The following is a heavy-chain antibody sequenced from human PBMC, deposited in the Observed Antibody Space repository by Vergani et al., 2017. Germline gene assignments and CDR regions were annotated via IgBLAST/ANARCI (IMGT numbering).Heavy chain of an antibody. CDR1: GFTFSTYA. CDR2: ISSDGGST. D-gene: IGHD2/OR15-2a*01. Sequence: EVQLLESGGGLVQPGGSLRLSCAASGFTFSTYAMTWVRQAPGKGLEWASTISSDGGSTYYADSVKGRFTISRDNSKNTLSLQMNSLTAEDTAIYYCVKEKIDLGSYFFDSWGHGILVTVSS. CDR3: VKEKIDLGSYFFDS. V-gene: IGHV3-23*01. J-gene: IGHJ4*01.